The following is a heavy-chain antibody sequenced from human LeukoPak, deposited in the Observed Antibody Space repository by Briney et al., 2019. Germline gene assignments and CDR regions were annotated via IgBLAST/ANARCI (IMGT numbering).Heavy chain of an antibody. J-gene: IGHJ4*02. CDR2: INHSGST. CDR3: ARGRSGYSYRWGSSVAGSGHYFDY. D-gene: IGHD5-18*01. V-gene: IGHV4-34*01. Sequence: SETLSLTCAVYGGSFSGYYWSWIRQPPGKGLEWIGEINHSGSTNYNPSLKSRVTIPVDTSKNQFSLKLSSVTAADTAVYYCARGRSGYSYRWGSSVAGSGHYFDYWGQGTLVTVSS. CDR1: GGSFSGYY.